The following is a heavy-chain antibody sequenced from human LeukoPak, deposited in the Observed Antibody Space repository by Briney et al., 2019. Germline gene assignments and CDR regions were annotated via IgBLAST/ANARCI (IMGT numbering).Heavy chain of an antibody. D-gene: IGHD4-11*01. CDR3: ARGVLTTVSYYMDV. Sequence: TXSLTCTVSGGSVSSHQWSWIRQPPGKGLEWIGYIYYSGGTNYNPSLKSRFTVSIDTSNNRFSLKLSSVTTADTAVYYCARGVLTTVSYYMDVWGKGTTVTVPS. CDR2: IYYSGGT. CDR1: GGSVSSHQ. J-gene: IGHJ6*03. V-gene: IGHV4-59*02.